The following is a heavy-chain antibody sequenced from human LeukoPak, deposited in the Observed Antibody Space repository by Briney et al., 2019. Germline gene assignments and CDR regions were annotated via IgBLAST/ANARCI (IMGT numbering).Heavy chain of an antibody. J-gene: IGHJ4*02. D-gene: IGHD5-24*01. CDR3: ARGLPATRGFDY. CDR1: GGSISSYY. CDR2: IYYSGST. Sequence: PSETLSLTCTVSGGSISSYYWSWIRQPPGKGLEWIGYIYYSGSTNYNPSLKSRVTISVDTSKNQFSLKLSSVTAADTAVYYCARGLPATRGFDYWGQGTLVTVSS. V-gene: IGHV4-59*01.